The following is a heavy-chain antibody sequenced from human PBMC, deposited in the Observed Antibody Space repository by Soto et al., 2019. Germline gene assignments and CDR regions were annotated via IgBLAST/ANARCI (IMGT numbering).Heavy chain of an antibody. CDR2: MNPNSGNT. J-gene: IGHJ4*02. CDR1: GYTFTSYD. V-gene: IGHV1-8*01. D-gene: IGHD2-15*01. Sequence: GASVKVSCKASGYTFTSYDINWVRQATGQGLEWMGWMNPNSGNTGYAQKFQGRVTMTRNTSISTAYMELSSLRSEDTAVYYCARSRAHCSGGSCYRFFVYWGQGTLVTVSS. CDR3: ARSRAHCSGGSCYRFFVY.